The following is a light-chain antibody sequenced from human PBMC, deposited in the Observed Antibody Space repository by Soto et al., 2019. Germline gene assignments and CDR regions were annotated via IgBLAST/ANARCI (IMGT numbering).Light chain of an antibody. CDR1: SSDVGGYNY. V-gene: IGLV2-11*01. J-gene: IGLJ1*01. CDR2: DVT. CDR3: CSHXGSYTHV. Sequence: QSVLTQPRSVSGSPGQSLTISCTGTSSDVGGYNYVSWYQQHPGKVPKLMIYDVTKRPSGVPDRFSGSKSGNTASLTISGLQSEDEADYYCCSHXGSYTHVFGTGTKVTVL.